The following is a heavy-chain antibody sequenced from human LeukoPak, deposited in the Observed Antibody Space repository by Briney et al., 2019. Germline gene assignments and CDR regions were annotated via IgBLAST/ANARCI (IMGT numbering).Heavy chain of an antibody. CDR3: ARGQMGSGSYYFDY. J-gene: IGHJ4*02. CDR2: MNPNSGNT. CDR1: GYTFTSYD. V-gene: IGHV1-8*01. Sequence: ASVKVSCKASGYTFTSYDINWVRQATGQGLEWMGWMNPNSGNTGYAQKFQGRVTMTRNTSISTAYMELSSLRSEDTAVYYCARGQMGSGSYYFDYWGQGTLVTVSS. D-gene: IGHD1-26*01.